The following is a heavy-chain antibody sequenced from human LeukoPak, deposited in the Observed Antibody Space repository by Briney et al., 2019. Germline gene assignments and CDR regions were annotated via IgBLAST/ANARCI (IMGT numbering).Heavy chain of an antibody. J-gene: IGHJ4*02. CDR2: IKNDGSTT. V-gene: IGHV3-74*01. CDR3: AKPARTDYADY. Sequence: GGSLRLSCAASGFTFGSYWMHWVRQPPGKGLVWVSRIKNDGSTTTYADSVKGRFTVSRDNAKNTLYLQMNSLRAEDTAVYYCAKPARTDYADYWGQGTLVTVSS. CDR1: GFTFGSYW. D-gene: IGHD1-14*01.